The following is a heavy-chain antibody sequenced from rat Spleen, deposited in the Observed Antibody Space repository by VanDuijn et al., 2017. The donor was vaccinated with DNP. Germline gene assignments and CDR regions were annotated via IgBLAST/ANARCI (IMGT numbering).Heavy chain of an antibody. J-gene: IGHJ2*01. CDR3: TRGSSLPGYLDY. CDR2: IIHDGKRT. CDR1: GFTFSDYN. Sequence: EVQLVESGGGLVQPGRSRKLSCAASGFTFSDYNMAWVRQAPKKGLEWVATIIHDGKRTYYGDSVKGRFTISRDNGESSLYLQMNSLWSEDTATYYCTRGSSLPGYLDYWGQGVLVTVSS. D-gene: IGHD1-4*01. V-gene: IGHV5S10*01.